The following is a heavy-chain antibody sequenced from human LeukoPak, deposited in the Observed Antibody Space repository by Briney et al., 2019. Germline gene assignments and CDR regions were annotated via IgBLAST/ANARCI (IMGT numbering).Heavy chain of an antibody. CDR3: AKDLRWGWDV. J-gene: IGHJ6*02. Sequence: GGSLRLSCAASGFTFSSYSMNWVRQAPGKGLEWVSAISGSGGSTYYADSVKGRFTISRDNSKNTLYLQMNSLRAEDTAVYYCAKDLRWGWDVWGQGTTVTVSS. CDR2: ISGSGGST. V-gene: IGHV3-23*01. D-gene: IGHD2-21*01. CDR1: GFTFSSYS.